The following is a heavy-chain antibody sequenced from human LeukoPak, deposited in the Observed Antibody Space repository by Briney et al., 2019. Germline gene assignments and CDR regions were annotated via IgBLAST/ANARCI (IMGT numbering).Heavy chain of an antibody. Sequence: PGGSLRLSCAASGFTFSNYPMSWVRQAPGKGLEWVSAISGSGGSTYYADSVKGRFTISRDNAKNSLYLQMNSLRAEDTAVYYCARDRSGYYNYWGQGTLVTVSS. V-gene: IGHV3-23*01. J-gene: IGHJ4*02. CDR1: GFTFSNYP. D-gene: IGHD3-22*01. CDR2: ISGSGGST. CDR3: ARDRSGYYNY.